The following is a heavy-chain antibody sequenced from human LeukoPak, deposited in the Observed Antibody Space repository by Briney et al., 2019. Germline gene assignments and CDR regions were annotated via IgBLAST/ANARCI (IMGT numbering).Heavy chain of an antibody. J-gene: IGHJ4*02. D-gene: IGHD3/OR15-3a*01. CDR1: GFTFRSYAMH. Sequence: GSLRLSCAASGFTFRSYAMHWVRQAPDKGLEWIGSIYYSGNTYYNASLKSQVSISIDTSKNQLSLRLTSVTAADTAVYYCARQTGSGLFILPGGQGTLVTVSS. CDR2: IYYSGNT. CDR3: ARQTGSGLFILP. V-gene: IGHV4-39*01.